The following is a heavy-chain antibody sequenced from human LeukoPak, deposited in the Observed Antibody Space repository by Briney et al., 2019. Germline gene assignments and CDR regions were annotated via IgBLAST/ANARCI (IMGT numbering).Heavy chain of an antibody. CDR1: GGSISSTRYY. CDR2: VYYSGDT. Sequence: SETLSLTCTVSGGSISSTRYYWGWIRQPPGKGLEWIGSVYYSGDTHYSPSLRSRVTISVDTSKNQFSLKMNSMTAADTSVYYCATGSMTTRYYYYFYMDVWGKGTTVTVSS. V-gene: IGHV4-39*01. J-gene: IGHJ6*03. CDR3: ATGSMTTRYYYYFYMDV. D-gene: IGHD4-11*01.